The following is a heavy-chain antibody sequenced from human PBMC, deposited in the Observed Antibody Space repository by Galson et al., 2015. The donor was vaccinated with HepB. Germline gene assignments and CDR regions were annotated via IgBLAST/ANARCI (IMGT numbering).Heavy chain of an antibody. CDR1: GFTFSSYA. J-gene: IGHJ4*02. D-gene: IGHD6-6*01. CDR2: ISTTGDST. V-gene: IGHV3-23*01. Sequence: SLRLSCAASGFTFSSYAMSWVRQAPGKGLEWVSTISTTGDSTFYADSVKGRFAISRDNSKNTLYLQMNSLRAEDTAVYYCARETLKAAPRRRREMDYWGQGTLVTVSP. CDR3: ARETLKAAPRRRREMDY.